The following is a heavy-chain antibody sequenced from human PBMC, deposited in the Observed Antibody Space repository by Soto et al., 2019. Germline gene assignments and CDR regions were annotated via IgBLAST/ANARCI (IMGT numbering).Heavy chain of an antibody. V-gene: IGHV3-33*01. J-gene: IGHJ6*02. CDR1: GFTFSSYG. Sequence: RGSLRLSCAASGFTFSSYGMHRVRQAPGKGLEWVAVIWYDGSNKYYADSVKGRFTISRDNSKNTLYLQMNSLRAEDTAVYYCARDQYGMDVWGQGTTVTVSS. CDR2: IWYDGSNK. CDR3: ARDQYGMDV.